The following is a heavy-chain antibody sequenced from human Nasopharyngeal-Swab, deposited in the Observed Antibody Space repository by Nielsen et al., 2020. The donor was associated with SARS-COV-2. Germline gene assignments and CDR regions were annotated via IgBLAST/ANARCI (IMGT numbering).Heavy chain of an antibody. Sequence: WIRQPPGKGLEWVGRIKPKTDGGTADYAAPVKGRFTISRDDSKNTVYLEMNSLKTEDTAVYYCIHWGGGPDGFDYWGQGTLVTVSS. D-gene: IGHD7-27*01. V-gene: IGHV3-15*01. J-gene: IGHJ4*02. CDR3: IHWGGGPDGFDY. CDR2: IKPKTDGGTA.